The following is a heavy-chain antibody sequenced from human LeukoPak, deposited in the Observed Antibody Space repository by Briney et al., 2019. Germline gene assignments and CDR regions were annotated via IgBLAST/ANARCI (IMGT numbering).Heavy chain of an antibody. Sequence: ASVKVSCKASGYTFTSYYMHWVRQAPGQGLEWMGIINPSGGSTSYAQKFQGRVTMTRDMSTSTVYMELSSLRSKDTAVYYCARGELGDAFDYWGQGTLVTVSS. CDR2: INPSGGST. J-gene: IGHJ4*02. CDR3: ARGELGDAFDY. V-gene: IGHV1-46*01. D-gene: IGHD7-27*01. CDR1: GYTFTSYY.